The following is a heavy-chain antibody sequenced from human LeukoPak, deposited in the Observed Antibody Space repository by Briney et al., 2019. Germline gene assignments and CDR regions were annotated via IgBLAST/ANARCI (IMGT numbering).Heavy chain of an antibody. CDR1: GYTFTGYY. CDR3: ARASSGSYYPFFDY. J-gene: IGHJ4*02. CDR2: INPNSGGT. Sequence: GASVKVSFKASGYTFTGYYMHWVRQAPGQGLEWMGWINPNSGGTNYAQKFQGRVTMTRDTSISTAYMELSRLRSDDTAVYYCARASSGSYYPFFDYWGQGTLVTVSS. V-gene: IGHV1-2*02. D-gene: IGHD1-26*01.